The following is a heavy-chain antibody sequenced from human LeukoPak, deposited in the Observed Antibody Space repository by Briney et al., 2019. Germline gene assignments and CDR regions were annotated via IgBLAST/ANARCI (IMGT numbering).Heavy chain of an antibody. CDR1: GYTFTGYY. V-gene: IGHV1-2*06. CDR2: INPNSGGT. J-gene: IGHJ3*02. CDR3: ARGRYDSSGYQRAFDI. Sequence: GASVKVSCKASGYTFTGYYMHRVRQAPGQGLEWMGRINPNSGGTNYAQKFQGRVTMTRDTSISTAYMELSRLRSDDTAVYYCARGRYDSSGYQRAFDIWGQGTMVTVSS. D-gene: IGHD3-22*01.